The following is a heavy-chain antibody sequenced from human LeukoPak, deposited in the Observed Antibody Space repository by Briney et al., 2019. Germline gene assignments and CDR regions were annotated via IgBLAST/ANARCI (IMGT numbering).Heavy chain of an antibody. CDR3: ASPRSGYRYTFDY. D-gene: IGHD3-22*01. CDR1: GGSISSYY. CDR2: IYTSGST. J-gene: IGHJ4*02. Sequence: SETLSLTCTVSGGSISSYYWSWIRQPPGKGLEWIGYIYTSGSTNHNPSLKSRVSISLDTSKNRFSLNLNFVTAADTAVYYCASPRSGYRYTFDYWGQGALVTVSS. V-gene: IGHV4-4*09.